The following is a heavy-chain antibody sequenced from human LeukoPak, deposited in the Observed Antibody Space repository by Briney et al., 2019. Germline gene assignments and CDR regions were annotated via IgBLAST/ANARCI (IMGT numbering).Heavy chain of an antibody. CDR1: GGSISSSSYY. Sequence: TLSLTCTVSGGSISSSSYYWGWIRQPPGKGLEWIGYIYYSGSTYYNPSLKSRVTISVDTSKNQFSLKLSSVTAADTAVYYCAREADDDFWSGYRTYYYYGMDVWGQGTTVTVSS. CDR2: IYYSGST. J-gene: IGHJ6*02. D-gene: IGHD3-3*01. CDR3: AREADDDFWSGYRTYYYYGMDV. V-gene: IGHV4-31*03.